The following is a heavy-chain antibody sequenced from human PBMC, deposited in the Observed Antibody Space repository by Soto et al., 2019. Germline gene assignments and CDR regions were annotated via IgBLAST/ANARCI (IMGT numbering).Heavy chain of an antibody. CDR1: GFTFNNKW. CDR2: IDGAAATT. J-gene: IGHJ4*02. Sequence: PGESLKISCTASGFTFNNKWMHWVRQAPGKGLVWLSRIDGAAATTNYADSVKGRFTISRDNAKNIVFLHVNGLTDEDTAVYYCARGGAMGVDYWGQGTLVTVS. CDR3: ARGGAMGVDY. D-gene: IGHD1-26*01. V-gene: IGHV3-74*01.